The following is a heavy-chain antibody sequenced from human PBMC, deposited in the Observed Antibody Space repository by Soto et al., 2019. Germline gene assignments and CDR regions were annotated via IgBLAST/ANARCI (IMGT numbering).Heavy chain of an antibody. V-gene: IGHV1-46*01. Sequence: QVQLVQSGAEVKKPGASVKVSCKASGFTFTNYFFHWVRQAPRQGIEWMGIISTYDGSTNYVQSFQGRVTMTSGTSKSTVYMELSSLRSDDTAVYYCARGEGRGSSGFYYYYGMDGWGHGTTVTVSS. D-gene: IGHD6-25*01. J-gene: IGHJ6*02. CDR2: ISTYDGST. CDR1: GFTFTNYF. CDR3: ARGEGRGSSGFYYYYGMDG.